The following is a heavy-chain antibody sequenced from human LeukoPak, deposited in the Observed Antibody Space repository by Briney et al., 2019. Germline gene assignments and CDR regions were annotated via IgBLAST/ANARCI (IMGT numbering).Heavy chain of an antibody. CDR1: GGSISSYY. CDR3: ARHRLAGSSWGPSKQWLGSNYWYFDL. D-gene: IGHD6-19*01. V-gene: IGHV4-59*08. CDR2: IYYSGST. J-gene: IGHJ2*01. Sequence: SEALSLTCAVSGGSISSYYRSWIRQPPGKGLEWGGYIYYSGSTNYNPSLKRRVTISVDTSKNPFSLYLSSVTAADTAVYYCARHRLAGSSWGPSKQWLGSNYWYFDLWGRGTLVTVSS.